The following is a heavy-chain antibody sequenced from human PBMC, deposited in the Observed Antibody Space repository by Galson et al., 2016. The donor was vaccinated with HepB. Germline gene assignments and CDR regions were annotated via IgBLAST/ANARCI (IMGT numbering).Heavy chain of an antibody. CDR1: GYTFTSYG. CDR2: ISAYNGNT. D-gene: IGHD5-12*01. CDR3: ARRSSATLIYYYNGMDV. Sequence: SVKVSCKASGYTFTSYGISWVRQAPGQGLEWMGWISAYNGNTNYAQKLQGRVTMTTDTSTSTAYMELRSLRSDDTAVYYCARRSSATLIYYYNGMDVWGQGTTVTVSS. J-gene: IGHJ6*02. V-gene: IGHV1-18*01.